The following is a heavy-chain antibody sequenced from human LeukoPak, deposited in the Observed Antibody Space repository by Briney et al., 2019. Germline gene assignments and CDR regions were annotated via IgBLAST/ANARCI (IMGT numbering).Heavy chain of an antibody. V-gene: IGHV6-1*01. D-gene: IGHD1-26*01. CDR2: TYYRSKWYN. Sequence: SQTLSLTCAISGDSVSSNSAAWNWIRQSPSRGLEWLGRTYYRSKWYNDYAVSVKSRITINPDTSKNQFSLQLNSVTPEDTAVYYCARGGPGRSLSIVPGRTKYYMDVWGKGATVTVSS. J-gene: IGHJ6*03. CDR1: GDSVSSNSAA. CDR3: ARGGPGRSLSIVPGRTKYYMDV.